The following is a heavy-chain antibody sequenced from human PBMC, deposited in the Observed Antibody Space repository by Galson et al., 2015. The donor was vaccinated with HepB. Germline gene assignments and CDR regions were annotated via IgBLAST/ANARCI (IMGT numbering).Heavy chain of an antibody. Sequence: SVKVSCKASGFTFTDYYFHWVRQAPGQGLEWMGVITPSDGDTNYAQNFQGRVTMTSDTSTRTVYMEVSSLRSEDTAVYYCATLGTDNFDYWGQGTLVTVSP. D-gene: IGHD1-26*01. CDR1: GFTFTDYY. V-gene: IGHV1-46*03. J-gene: IGHJ4*02. CDR2: ITPSDGDT. CDR3: ATLGTDNFDY.